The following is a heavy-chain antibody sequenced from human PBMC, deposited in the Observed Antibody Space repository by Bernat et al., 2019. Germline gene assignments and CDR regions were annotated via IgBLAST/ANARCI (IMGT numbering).Heavy chain of an antibody. J-gene: IGHJ6*03. V-gene: IGHV3-33*01. CDR2: IWYDGSNK. CDR3: ARDPRMTTHSDYYYYYMDV. CDR1: GFTFSSYG. D-gene: IGHD4-11*01. Sequence: QVQLVESGGGVVQPGRSLRLSCAASGFTFSSYGMHWVRQAPGKGLEWVAVIWYDGSNKYYADSVKGRFTISRDNSKNTLYLQMNSLRAEDTAVYYCARDPRMTTHSDYYYYYMDVWGEGTTVTVSS.